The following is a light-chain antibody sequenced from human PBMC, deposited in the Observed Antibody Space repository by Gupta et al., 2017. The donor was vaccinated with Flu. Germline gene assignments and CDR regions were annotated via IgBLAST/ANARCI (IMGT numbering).Light chain of an antibody. Sequence: PGQTAVITCSGDVLTDAYVYWYQQKTGQAPALVIFKDSKRPAGIPDRFSGSTSGTTVTLTISGVQADDEADYYCQTADDDYNWIFGGGIKLTV. CDR1: VLTDAY. CDR2: KDS. CDR3: QTADDDYNWI. V-gene: IGLV3-25*03. J-gene: IGLJ3*02.